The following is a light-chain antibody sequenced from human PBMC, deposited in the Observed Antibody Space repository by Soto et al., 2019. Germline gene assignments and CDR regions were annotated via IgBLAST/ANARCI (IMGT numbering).Light chain of an antibody. Sequence: DIHMTQSASSVSASVGHRVTLGCQASQGISRSLAWYQQKPGKAPKLMIYAASSLQSGVPSRFSGSGSGTDFNLTISSLQTEDSAIYYCQQADTFPITFGQGTRLEIK. J-gene: IGKJ5*01. CDR1: QGISRS. CDR3: QQADTFPIT. CDR2: AAS. V-gene: IGKV1D-12*01.